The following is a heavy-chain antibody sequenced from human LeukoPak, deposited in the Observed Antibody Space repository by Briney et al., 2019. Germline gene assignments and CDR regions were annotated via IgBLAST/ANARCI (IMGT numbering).Heavy chain of an antibody. CDR3: ARALPHGRLMDTTMEQHWFDP. J-gene: IGHJ5*02. CDR2: INPSGGSP. V-gene: IGHV1-46*01. Sequence: SVKVSCKASGYSFTSYFVHWLQQAPGQELVRMGLINPSGGSPRHAQKFQVSATMTSDRPGSAVYMELSSLRSEDTALFFCARALPHGRLMDTTMEQHWFDPGGEGTVVRVS. D-gene: IGHD5-18*01. CDR1: GYSFTSYF.